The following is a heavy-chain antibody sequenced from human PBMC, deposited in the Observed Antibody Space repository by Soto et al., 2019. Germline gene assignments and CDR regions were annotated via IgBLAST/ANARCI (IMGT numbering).Heavy chain of an antibody. J-gene: IGHJ4*02. CDR2: IKSKTDGGTT. CDR3: TTEVLRFLEWDIDFDY. CDR1: GFTFSNAW. D-gene: IGHD3-3*01. V-gene: IGHV3-15*07. Sequence: GGSLRLSCAASGFTFSNAWMNWVRQAPGKGLEWVGRIKSKTDGGTTDYAAPVKGRFTISRDDSTNTLYLQMNSLKTEDTAVYYCTTEVLRFLEWDIDFDYWGQGTLVTVSS.